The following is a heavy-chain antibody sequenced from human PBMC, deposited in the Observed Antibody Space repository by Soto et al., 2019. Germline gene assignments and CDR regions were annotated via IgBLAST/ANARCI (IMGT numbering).Heavy chain of an antibody. CDR1: GGSISSYY. Sequence: ASETLSLTCTVSGGSISSYYWSWIRQPPGKGLEWIGYIYYSGSTNYNPSLKSRVTISVDTSKNQFSLKLSSVTAADTAMYYCARGYSYGYGSHFDYWGQGTLVTVSS. V-gene: IGHV4-59*01. CDR3: ARGYSYGYGSHFDY. J-gene: IGHJ4*02. CDR2: IYYSGST. D-gene: IGHD5-18*01.